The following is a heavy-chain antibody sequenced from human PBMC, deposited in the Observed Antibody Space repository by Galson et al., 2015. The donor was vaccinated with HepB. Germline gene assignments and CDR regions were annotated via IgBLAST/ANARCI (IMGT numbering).Heavy chain of an antibody. CDR1: GFSLSTSGVG. CDR2: IYWDDVK. V-gene: IGHV2-5*02. D-gene: IGHD3-22*01. J-gene: IGHJ4*02. Sequence: PALVKPTQTLTLTCTFSGFSLSTSGVGVGWIRQPPGKALEWLALIYWDDVKRYSPSLKSRLTITKDTSKNQVVLTMTNMDPVDTATYYCARERVTYYYDSSGYAFDYWGQGTLVTVSS. CDR3: ARERVTYYYDSSGYAFDY.